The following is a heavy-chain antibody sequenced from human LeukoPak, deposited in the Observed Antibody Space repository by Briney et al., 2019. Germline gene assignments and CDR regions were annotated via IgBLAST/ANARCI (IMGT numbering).Heavy chain of an antibody. CDR3: ARTVLRGVDTAMVGDY. CDR2: IYSGGST. J-gene: IGHJ4*02. V-gene: IGHV3-53*01. D-gene: IGHD5-18*01. CDR1: GFTVSSNY. Sequence: GGSLRLSCAASGFTVSSNYMSWVRQAPGKGLEWVSVIYSGGSTYYADSVKGRFTISRDNSKNTLYLQMNSLRAEDTAVYYCARTVLRGVDTAMVGDYWGQGTLVTVSS.